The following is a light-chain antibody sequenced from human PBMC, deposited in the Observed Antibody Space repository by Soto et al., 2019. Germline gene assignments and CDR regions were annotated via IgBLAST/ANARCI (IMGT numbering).Light chain of an antibody. V-gene: IGKV1-39*01. Sequence: DIQMTQSPSSLSASVGDRVTITCRASQSITNYLNWYQQKPWKAPKLLIYAASSLQSGDPSRFSGSESGTDVNLSISSLQPEDFATYYCQQSYSTPWTFGQGTNVEIK. J-gene: IGKJ1*01. CDR3: QQSYSTPWT. CDR1: QSITNY. CDR2: AAS.